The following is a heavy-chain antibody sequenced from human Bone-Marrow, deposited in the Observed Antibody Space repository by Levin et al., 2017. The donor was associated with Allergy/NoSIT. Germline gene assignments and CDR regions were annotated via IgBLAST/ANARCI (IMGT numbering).Heavy chain of an antibody. CDR2: ISWDGGST. Sequence: PGGSLRLSCAASGFTFDDYAMHWVRQAPGKGLEWVSLISWDGGSTYYADSVKGRFTISRDNSKNSLYLQMNSLRPEDTALYYCAKGKNQYYYGSGSHKRDYYYYMDVWGKGTTVTVSS. CDR3: AKGKNQYYYGSGSHKRDYYYYMDV. J-gene: IGHJ6*03. CDR1: GFTFDDYA. D-gene: IGHD3-10*01. V-gene: IGHV3-43D*04.